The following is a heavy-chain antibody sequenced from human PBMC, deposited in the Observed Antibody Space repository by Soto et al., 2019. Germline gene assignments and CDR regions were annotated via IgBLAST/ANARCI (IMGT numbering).Heavy chain of an antibody. V-gene: IGHV3-48*01. CDR1: GFTFSSYS. D-gene: IGHD3-10*01. Sequence: GGSMRLSCAASGFTFSSYSRNWVRQAPGKGLEWVSYISSSSSTIYYADSVKGRFTISRDNAKNSLYLQMNSLRAEDTAVYYCARVGELWFGELEYYYYMDVWGKGTTVTVSS. CDR2: ISSSSSTI. J-gene: IGHJ6*03. CDR3: ARVGELWFGELEYYYYMDV.